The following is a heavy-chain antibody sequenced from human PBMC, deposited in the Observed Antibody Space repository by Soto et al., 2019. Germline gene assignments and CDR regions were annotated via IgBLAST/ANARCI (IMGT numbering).Heavy chain of an antibody. J-gene: IGHJ4*02. CDR1: GFSLNTNGVG. D-gene: IGHD3-9*01. V-gene: IGHV2-5*02. CDR3: ARRTNITVRYIFDY. Sequence: QITLKESSPTLVKPTQTLTLTCTFSGFSLNTNGVGVGWIRQPPGKALEWLALIYWDDDHRYSPALKSRLTITNATSKNHVALTLTNMDPMYTATYYCARRTNITVRYIFDYWRQGALVTVSS. CDR2: IYWDDDH.